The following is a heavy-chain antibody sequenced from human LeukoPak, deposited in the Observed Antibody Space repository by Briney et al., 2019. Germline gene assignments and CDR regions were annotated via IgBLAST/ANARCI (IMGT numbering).Heavy chain of an antibody. CDR1: GGSISSYY. D-gene: IGHD6-19*01. CDR2: IYTSGGT. CDR3: ARGIYSSGWYWLDP. J-gene: IGHJ5*02. Sequence: SETLSLTCTVPGGSISSYYWSWIRLAAGKGLEWIGRIYTSGGTNYNPSLKSLVTMSVDTSKNQFSLNLSSVTPADTAVYYCARGIYSSGWYWLDPWGQGILVTVSS. V-gene: IGHV4-4*07.